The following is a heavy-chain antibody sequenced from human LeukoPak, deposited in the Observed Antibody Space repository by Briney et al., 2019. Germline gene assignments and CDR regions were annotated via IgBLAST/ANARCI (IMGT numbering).Heavy chain of an antibody. V-gene: IGHV4-61*02. J-gene: IGHJ5*02. CDR3: ARNFGPSGFDP. CDR1: GGSISSGSYY. Sequence: PSETLSLTCTVSGGSISSGSYYWSWIRQPPGKGLEWIGRIYTSGSTNYNQSLKSRVTISVDTSKNQFSLKLSFVTAADTAVYYCARNFGPSGFDPWGQGTLVTVSS. CDR2: IYTSGST. D-gene: IGHD3-10*01.